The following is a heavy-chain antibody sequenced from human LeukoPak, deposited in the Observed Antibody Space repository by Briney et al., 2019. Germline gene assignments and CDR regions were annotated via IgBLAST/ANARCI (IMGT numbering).Heavy chain of an antibody. J-gene: IGHJ4*02. V-gene: IGHV7-4-1*02. CDR1: GYTFTSYA. CDR2: INTNTGNP. Sequence: ASVKVSCEASGYTFTSYAMNWVRQAPGQGLEWMGWINTNTGNPTYAQGFTGRFVFSLDTSVSTAYLQISSLKAEDTAVYYCAPGHFDWFEEVVPPFDYWGQGTLVTVSS. D-gene: IGHD3-9*01. CDR3: APGHFDWFEEVVPPFDY.